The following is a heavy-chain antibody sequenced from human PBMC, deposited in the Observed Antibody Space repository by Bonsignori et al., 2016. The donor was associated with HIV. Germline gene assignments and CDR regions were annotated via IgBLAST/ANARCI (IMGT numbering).Heavy chain of an antibody. D-gene: IGHD3-22*01. Sequence: WIRQPPGKGLEWVSTIYGDDKTFYADSVKGRFSISRDNSKNTLYLQMNSLRAEDTAVYYCARKFYYETSGYHGALDIWGQGTMVTVSS. CDR3: ARKFYYETSGYHGALDI. V-gene: IGHV3-66*01. J-gene: IGHJ3*02. CDR2: IYGDDKT.